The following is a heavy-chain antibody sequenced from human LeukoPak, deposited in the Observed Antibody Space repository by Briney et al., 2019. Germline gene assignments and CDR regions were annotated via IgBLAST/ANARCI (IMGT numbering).Heavy chain of an antibody. V-gene: IGHV1-8*01. CDR3: ARARRDYYYYYMDV. J-gene: IGHJ6*03. Sequence: GASVKVSCKASGYTFTSYDISWVRQATGQGLEWMGWMSPNSGNTGYAQKFQGRVIMARNTSISTAYMELSSLRSEDTAVYYCARARRDYYYYYMDVWGKGTTVTVSS. CDR1: GYTFTSYD. CDR2: MSPNSGNT.